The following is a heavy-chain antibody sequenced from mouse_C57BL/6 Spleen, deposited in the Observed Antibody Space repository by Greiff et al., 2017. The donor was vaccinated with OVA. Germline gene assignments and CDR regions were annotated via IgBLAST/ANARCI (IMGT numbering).Heavy chain of an antibody. CDR1: GYTFTSYW. Sequence: QVQLQQPGAELVMPGASVKLSCKASGYTFTSYWMHWVKQRPGQGLEWIGEIDPSDSYTNYNQKFKGKSTLTVDKSSSTAYMQLSSLTSEDSAVYYCARYGYDGVDYWGQGTTLTVSS. CDR3: ARYGYDGVDY. CDR2: IDPSDSYT. D-gene: IGHD2-2*01. J-gene: IGHJ2*01. V-gene: IGHV1-69*01.